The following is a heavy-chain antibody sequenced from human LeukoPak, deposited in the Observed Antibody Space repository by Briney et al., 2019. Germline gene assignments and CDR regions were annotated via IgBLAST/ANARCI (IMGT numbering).Heavy chain of an antibody. J-gene: IGHJ4*02. Sequence: SETLSLTCTVSGGSVSSSSCFWSWIRQPPGKGLEWIGYIYYSGSTNYNPSLNSRVTISIDRSKNQFSLKLSSVTAADTAVYYCARAPFFDFWTGYYFDYWGQGTLVTVSS. CDR1: GGSVSSSSCF. D-gene: IGHD3/OR15-3a*01. V-gene: IGHV4-61*01. CDR2: IYYSGST. CDR3: ARAPFFDFWTGYYFDY.